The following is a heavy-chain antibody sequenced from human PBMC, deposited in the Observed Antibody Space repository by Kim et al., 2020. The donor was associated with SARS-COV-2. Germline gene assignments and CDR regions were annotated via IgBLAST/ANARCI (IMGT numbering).Heavy chain of an antibody. D-gene: IGHD3-16*01. V-gene: IGHV5-51*01. Sequence: GPSFQGQVTISADKSISTAYLQWNSLKASDSAMYYCARHWGNEVENPDYWGQGTLVTVSS. CDR3: ARHWGNEVENPDY. J-gene: IGHJ4*02.